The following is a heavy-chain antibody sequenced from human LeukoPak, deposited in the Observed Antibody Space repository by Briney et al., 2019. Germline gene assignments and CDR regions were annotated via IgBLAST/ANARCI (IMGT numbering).Heavy chain of an antibody. D-gene: IGHD3-22*01. J-gene: IGHJ3*02. CDR2: IWYDGSNK. Sequence: GGSLRLSCAASGFTFSSYGMHWVRQAPGKGLEGVAVIWYDGSNKYYADSVKGRFTISRDNSKNTLYLQLNSLRAEDTAVYYCAKDSAGYYYAFDIWGQGTMVTVSS. V-gene: IGHV3-33*06. CDR1: GFTFSSYG. CDR3: AKDSAGYYYAFDI.